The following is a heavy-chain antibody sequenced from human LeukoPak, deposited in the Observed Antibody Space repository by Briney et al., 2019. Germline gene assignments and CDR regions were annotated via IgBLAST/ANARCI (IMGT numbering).Heavy chain of an antibody. Sequence: SETLSLTCGVFGGSVNGYYWSWIRQPPGKGLEWIGEVNHSGGTNYNPSLKSRLTISVDTSKNHFSLKLSSVTVADTAVYYCAREAGTGSLDPNAYDIWGQGTMVVV. V-gene: IGHV4-34*01. CDR3: AREAGTGSLDPNAYDI. J-gene: IGHJ3*02. CDR1: GGSVNGYY. CDR2: VNHSGGT. D-gene: IGHD3-10*01.